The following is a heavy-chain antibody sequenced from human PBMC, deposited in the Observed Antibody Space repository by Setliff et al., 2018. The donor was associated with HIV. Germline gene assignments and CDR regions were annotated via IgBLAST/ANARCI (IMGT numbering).Heavy chain of an antibody. CDR1: GYSFTSYW. V-gene: IGHV5-51*01. Sequence: GESLKISCKGSGYSFTSYWIGWVRQMPGKGLEWMGIIYPGDSDTRYSPSFQGQVTISADKSISTADKSISTAYLQWSSLKASDTAMYYCARLRDSSGYYYVGGAFDIWGQGTMVTVSS. CDR2: IYPGDSDT. J-gene: IGHJ3*02. D-gene: IGHD3-22*01. CDR3: ARLRDSSGYYYVGGAFDI.